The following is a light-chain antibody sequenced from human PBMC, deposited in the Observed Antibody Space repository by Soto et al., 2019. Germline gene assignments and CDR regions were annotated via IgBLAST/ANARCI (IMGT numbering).Light chain of an antibody. CDR3: CSSAGSFSYI. CDR1: SSDVGGYNY. J-gene: IGLJ1*01. V-gene: IGLV2-11*01. Sequence: QSALTQPRSVSGSPGQSVTISCTGTSSDVGGYNYVSWYQQHPGEAPKVMIYDVSKRPSGVPDRFSGSKSGNTASLTISGLQAEDEADYYCCSSAGSFSYIFGTGTKVTVL. CDR2: DVS.